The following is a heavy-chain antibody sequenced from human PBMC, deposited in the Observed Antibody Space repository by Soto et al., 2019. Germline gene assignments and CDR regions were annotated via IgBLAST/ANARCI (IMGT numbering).Heavy chain of an antibody. CDR1: GFTFSSYS. D-gene: IGHD3-9*01. J-gene: IGHJ4*02. V-gene: IGHV3-48*02. Sequence: GGSLRLSCAASGFTFSSYSMNWVRQAPGKGLEWVSYISSSRSTIYYADSVKGRFTISRDNAKNSLYLQMNSLTDEDTAAYYCARSMTGYYFFDYWGQGTLVTVSS. CDR3: ARSMTGYYFFDY. CDR2: ISSSRSTI.